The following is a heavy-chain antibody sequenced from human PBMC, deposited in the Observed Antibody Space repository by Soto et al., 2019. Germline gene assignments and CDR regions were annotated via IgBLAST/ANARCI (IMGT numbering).Heavy chain of an antibody. CDR2: IYYSGST. D-gene: IGHD6-25*01. J-gene: IGHJ6*02. V-gene: IGHV4-59*01. CDR3: ARVPSAREYYYYGMDV. CDR1: GGSISSYY. Sequence: TLSLPCTVSGGSISSYYWSWIRQPPGKGLEWIGYIYYSGSTNYNPSLKSRVTISVDTSKNQFSLKLSSVTAADTAVYYCARVPSAREYYYYGMDVWGQGTTVTVSS.